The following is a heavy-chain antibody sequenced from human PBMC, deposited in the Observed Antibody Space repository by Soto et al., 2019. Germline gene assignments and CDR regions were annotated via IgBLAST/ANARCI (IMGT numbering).Heavy chain of an antibody. CDR3: ATQEVGGTYVYTFDP. D-gene: IGHD1-26*01. Sequence: QLHLRESGPGLVKPSETLSLTCTVSGGSITSSSYYWGWIRQPPGKGLEWIGSIYYSGSTYYNPPLKSRVTISVDTSKNQFSLNLSSVTAADTAVYYCATQEVGGTYVYTFDPWGQGTLVTVSS. J-gene: IGHJ5*02. V-gene: IGHV4-39*01. CDR1: GGSITSSSYY. CDR2: IYYSGST.